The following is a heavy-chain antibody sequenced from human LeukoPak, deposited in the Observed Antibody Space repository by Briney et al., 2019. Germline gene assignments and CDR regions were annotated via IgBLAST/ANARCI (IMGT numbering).Heavy chain of an antibody. CDR3: ARDVLPYCSGGSCTIDY. J-gene: IGHJ4*02. CDR1: GFTVSSDY. CDR2: IYSGGST. D-gene: IGHD2-15*01. V-gene: IGHV3-66*01. Sequence: SGGSLRLSCAASGFTVSSDYMSWVRQPPGKGLEWVSVIYSGGSTYYADSVKGRFTISRDNSKNTLYLQMNSLRAEDTTVYFCARDVLPYCSGGSCTIDYWGQGTLVTVSS.